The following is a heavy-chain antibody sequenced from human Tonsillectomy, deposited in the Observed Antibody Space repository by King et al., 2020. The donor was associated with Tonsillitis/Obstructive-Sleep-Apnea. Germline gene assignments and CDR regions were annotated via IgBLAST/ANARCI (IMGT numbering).Heavy chain of an antibody. CDR3: ARGYCSSTSCYTRRRAEYFQH. J-gene: IGHJ1*01. CDR1: GGSFSGYY. CDR2: INHSGST. Sequence: VQLQQWGAGLLKPSETLSLTCAVYGGSFSGYYWSWIRQPPGKGLEWIGEINHSGSTNYNPSLKSRVTISVDTSKNQFSLKLSSVTAADTAVYYCARGYCSSTSCYTRRRAEYFQHWGQGTLVTVSS. D-gene: IGHD2-2*02. V-gene: IGHV4-34*01.